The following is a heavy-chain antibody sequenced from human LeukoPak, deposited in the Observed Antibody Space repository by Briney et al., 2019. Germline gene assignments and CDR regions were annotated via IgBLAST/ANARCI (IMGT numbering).Heavy chain of an antibody. CDR1: GYTFTAYY. D-gene: IGHD6-13*01. Sequence: ASAKVSCKASGYTFTAYYVHWVRQAPGQGLEWMGWINPNSGGTNYAQKFQGRVTMTRDTSISTAYMELSSLISDDTAVYYCARLTAPVTWGQGTLVTVSS. CDR3: ARLTAPVT. J-gene: IGHJ5*02. CDR2: INPNSGGT. V-gene: IGHV1-2*02.